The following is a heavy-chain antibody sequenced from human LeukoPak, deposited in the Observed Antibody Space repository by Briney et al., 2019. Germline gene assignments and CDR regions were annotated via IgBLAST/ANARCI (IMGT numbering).Heavy chain of an antibody. D-gene: IGHD3-22*01. J-gene: IGHJ4*02. V-gene: IGHV4-34*01. CDR1: GGSFSGYY. CDR3: ARDFYDSSGRFDY. Sequence: PSETLSLTCAVYGGSFSGYYWSWIRQPPGKGLEWIGEINHSGSTNYNPSLKSRVTISVDTSKNQFSLKLSSVTAADTAVYYCARDFYDSSGRFDYWGQGTLVTVSS. CDR2: INHSGST.